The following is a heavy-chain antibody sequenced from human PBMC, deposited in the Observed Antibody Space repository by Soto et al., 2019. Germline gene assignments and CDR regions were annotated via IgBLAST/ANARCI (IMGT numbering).Heavy chain of an antibody. CDR2: IYSGGST. D-gene: IGHD3-10*01. CDR1: GFTVSSNY. CDR3: ARDHNFGARVSYYYYGMDV. Sequence: GGSLRLSCAASGFTVSSNYMSWVRQAPGKGLEWVSVIYSGGSTYYADSVKGRFTISRDNSKNTLYLQMNSLRAEDTAVYYCARDHNFGARVSYYYYGMDVWGQGTTVTVSS. J-gene: IGHJ6*02. V-gene: IGHV3-53*01.